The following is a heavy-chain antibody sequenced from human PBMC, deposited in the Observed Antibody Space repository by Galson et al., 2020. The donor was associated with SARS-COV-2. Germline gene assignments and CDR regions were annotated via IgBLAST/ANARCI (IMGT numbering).Heavy chain of an antibody. J-gene: IGHJ4*02. Sequence: GESLKISCAASGFTFSSYSMNWVRQAPGKGLEWVSSISSSSSYIYYADSVKGRFTISRDNAKNSLYLQMNSLRAEDTAVYYCARDSLPFVGGNSYPLDYWGQGTLVTVSS. CDR3: ARDSLPFVGGNSYPLDY. CDR2: ISSSSSYI. V-gene: IGHV3-21*01. D-gene: IGHD2-21*02. CDR1: GFTFSSYS.